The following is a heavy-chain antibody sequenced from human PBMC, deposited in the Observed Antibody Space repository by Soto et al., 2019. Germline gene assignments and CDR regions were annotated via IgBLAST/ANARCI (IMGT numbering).Heavy chain of an antibody. J-gene: IGHJ6*02. V-gene: IGHV1-46*01. CDR2: INPSGGST. Sequence: ASVKVSCKASGYTFTSYYMHWVRQAPGQGLEWMGIINPSGGSTSYAQKFQGRVTMTRDTSTSTVYMELSSLRSEDTAVYYCARGVTGTPYYYYYYGMDVWGQGTTVTVPS. D-gene: IGHD1-20*01. CDR1: GYTFTSYY. CDR3: ARGVTGTPYYYYYYGMDV.